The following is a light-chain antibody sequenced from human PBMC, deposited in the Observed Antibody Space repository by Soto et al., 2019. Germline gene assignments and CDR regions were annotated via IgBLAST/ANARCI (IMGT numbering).Light chain of an antibody. CDR3: CSFAGSNSWV. Sequence: QSVLTQPPSVSGSPGQSITISCTGTSSDVGSYDLVSWYQHHPGEAPKLMIYEATRRPSGISNRFSGSKSGNTASLTISGLQAEDEADYYCCSFAGSNSWVFGGGTKLTVL. V-gene: IGLV2-23*01. CDR1: SSDVGSYDL. J-gene: IGLJ3*02. CDR2: EAT.